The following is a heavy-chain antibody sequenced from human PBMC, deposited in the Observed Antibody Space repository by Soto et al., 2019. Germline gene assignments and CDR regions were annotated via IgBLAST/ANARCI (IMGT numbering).Heavy chain of an antibody. V-gene: IGHV3-23*01. CDR1: GFTFSSYA. J-gene: IGHJ3*02. CDR2: ISGNGGST. CDR3: AKSPHDYGPAAFVI. Sequence: GESLKISCAASGFTFSSYAMSWVRQAPWKGLEWVSAISGNGGSTYYADSVKGRFTISKDNSKNTLYLQMKSLRADDTAVYYCAKSPHDYGPAAFVIWGQGTMVTVS. D-gene: IGHD3-16*01.